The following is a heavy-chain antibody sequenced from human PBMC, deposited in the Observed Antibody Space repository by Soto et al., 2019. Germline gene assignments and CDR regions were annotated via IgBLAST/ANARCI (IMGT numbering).Heavy chain of an antibody. CDR2: ISGSGGST. Sequence: GGSLRLSCAASGFTFSSYAMSWVRQAPGKGLEWVSAISGSGGSTYYADSVKGRFTISRDNSKNTLYLQMNSLRAEDTAVYYCAKESSIVVVSSGAFDIWGQGTMVTVSS. CDR1: GFTFSSYA. J-gene: IGHJ3*02. V-gene: IGHV3-23*01. CDR3: AKESSIVVVSSGAFDI. D-gene: IGHD3-22*01.